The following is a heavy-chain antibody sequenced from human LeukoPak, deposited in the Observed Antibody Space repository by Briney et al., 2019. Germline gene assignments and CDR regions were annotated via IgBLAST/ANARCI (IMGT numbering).Heavy chain of an antibody. V-gene: IGHV3-48*03. D-gene: IGHD4-17*01. J-gene: IGHJ6*04. CDR3: ARDRSYGTMDV. CDR1: GFKFSNFE. Sequence: GGSLRLSCVTSGFKFSNFEMNWVRQPPGKGLEWVSHISTGTYKAYADSVKGRFTVSRDNARNSLFLQMNSLRAEDTAVYYCARDRSYGTMDVWGKGTTVTISS. CDR2: ISTGTYK.